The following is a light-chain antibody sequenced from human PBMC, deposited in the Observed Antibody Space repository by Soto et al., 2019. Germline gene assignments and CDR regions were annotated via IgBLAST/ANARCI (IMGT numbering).Light chain of an antibody. J-gene: IGKJ1*01. CDR2: GAS. V-gene: IGKV3-20*01. CDR1: QNVDTKY. Sequence: IGVTPSPGPPSLYPVEQTTLSLLASQNVDTKYLAWYQFKSGQAPRIIIFGASGRATGIPDRFSGSGSGTDFTLTISRLEPEDFAVYYCQQYGSLSWTFGQGTKV. CDR3: QQYGSLSWT.